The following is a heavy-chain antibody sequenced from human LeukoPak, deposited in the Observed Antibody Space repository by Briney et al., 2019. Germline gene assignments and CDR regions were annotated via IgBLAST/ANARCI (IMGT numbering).Heavy chain of an antibody. D-gene: IGHD3-10*01. CDR3: ARDYGSGSGPDY. CDR2: IIPILGIA. CDR1: GGTFSSYA. Sequence: SVKVSCKASGGTFSSYAISWVRQAPGQGLEWMGRIIPILGIANYAQKFQGRVTMTTDTSTSTAYMELRSLRSDDTAVYYCARDYGSGSGPDYWGQGTLVTVSS. J-gene: IGHJ4*02. V-gene: IGHV1-69*04.